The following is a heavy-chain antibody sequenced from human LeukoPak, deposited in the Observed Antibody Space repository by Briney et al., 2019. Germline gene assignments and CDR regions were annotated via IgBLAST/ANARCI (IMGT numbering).Heavy chain of an antibody. CDR2: IYSGGNT. CDR1: GFTVSSNY. J-gene: IGHJ6*02. Sequence: GGSLRLSCAASGFTVSSNYMTWVRQAPGKGLEWVSVIYSGGNTYYADSVKGRFTISRDNSKNTLYLQMNSLRAGDTAVYYCARSPHYFYGMDVWGQGTTVTVSS. V-gene: IGHV3-66*01. CDR3: ARSPHYFYGMDV.